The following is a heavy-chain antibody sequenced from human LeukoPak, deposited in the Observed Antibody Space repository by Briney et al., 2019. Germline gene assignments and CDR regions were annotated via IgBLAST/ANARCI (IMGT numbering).Heavy chain of an antibody. J-gene: IGHJ4*02. D-gene: IGHD5-18*01. CDR2: IIPIFGTA. CDR1: GGTFSSYA. V-gene: IGHV1-69*13. Sequence: ASVKVSCKASGGTFSSYAISWVRQAPGQGLEWMGGIIPIFGTANYAQKFQGRVTITADESTSTAYMELSSLRSEDTDVYYCARAGEGYSYGYGLDYWGQGTLVTVSS. CDR3: ARAGEGYSYGYGLDY.